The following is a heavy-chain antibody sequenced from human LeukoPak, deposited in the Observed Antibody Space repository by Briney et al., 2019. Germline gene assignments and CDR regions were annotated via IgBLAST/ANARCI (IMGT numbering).Heavy chain of an antibody. V-gene: IGHV4-34*01. J-gene: IGHJ3*02. Sequence: SETLSLTCAVYGGSFSGYYWSWIRQPPGKGLEWIGEINHSGSTNYNPSLKSRVTISVDTSKNQFSLKLSSVTAADTAVYYCARLISRWIHDAFDIWGQGTMVTVSS. CDR3: ARLISRWIHDAFDI. CDR1: GGSFSGYY. CDR2: INHSGST. D-gene: IGHD1-1*01.